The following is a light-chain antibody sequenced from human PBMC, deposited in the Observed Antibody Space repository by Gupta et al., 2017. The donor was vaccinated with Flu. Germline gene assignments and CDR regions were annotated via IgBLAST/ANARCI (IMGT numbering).Light chain of an antibody. CDR3: CSYTTSDTLV. CDR2: EVN. J-gene: IGLJ3*02. Sequence: QSALTQPASVSGSPGQSITISCTGTSNDVGGYNFVSWYQQHPGKGPKLLIYEVNNRPSGVSNRFSGSKSGNTASLTISGLQAEDEADYYCCSYTTSDTLVFGGGTKLTVL. CDR1: SNDVGGYNF. V-gene: IGLV2-14*01.